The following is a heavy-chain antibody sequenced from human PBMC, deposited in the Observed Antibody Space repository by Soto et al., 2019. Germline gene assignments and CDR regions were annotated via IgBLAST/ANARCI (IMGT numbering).Heavy chain of an antibody. CDR2: FSGSGSST. V-gene: IGHV3-23*01. J-gene: IGHJ6*02. CDR1: GFTFSSYA. D-gene: IGHD6-13*01. CDR3: AREGSSSWLQDYYYGMDV. Sequence: LRLSCAASGFTFSSYAMSWVRQAPGKGLEWVSTFSGSGSSTYYADSVKGRFTISRDNSKNTLYLQMNSLRAEDTAVYYCAREGSSSWLQDYYYGMDVWGQGTTVTVSS.